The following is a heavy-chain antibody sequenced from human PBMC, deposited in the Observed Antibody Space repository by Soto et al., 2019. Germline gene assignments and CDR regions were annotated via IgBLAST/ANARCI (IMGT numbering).Heavy chain of an antibody. J-gene: IGHJ4*01. V-gene: IGHV3-9*01. CDR2: ITWNSGKI. Sequence: GGSLRLSCTASGFTFDDYATHWVRQGPGRGLEWVSGITWNSGKIAYADSVKGRFTIARDDDNNSLYLQMNSLRPEDTALYYCVKDSYADFHRVLSTAEYFFDYWGHGTLVTVSS. CDR1: GFTFDDYA. CDR3: VKDSYADFHRVLSTAEYFFDY. D-gene: IGHD2-15*01.